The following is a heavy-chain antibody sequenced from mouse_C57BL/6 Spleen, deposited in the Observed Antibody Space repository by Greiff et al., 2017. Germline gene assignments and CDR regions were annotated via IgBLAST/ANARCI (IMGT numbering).Heavy chain of an antibody. D-gene: IGHD1-1*01. CDR3: ARNPYGSSYAYAMDY. Sequence: VKLVESGPGLVQPSQSLSITCTVSGFSLTSYGVHWVRQSPGKGLEWLGVIWSGGSTDYNAAFISRLSISKDNSKSQVFFKMNSLQADDTAIYYCARNPYGSSYAYAMDYWGQGTSVTVSS. V-gene: IGHV2-2*01. CDR2: IWSGGST. CDR1: GFSLTSYG. J-gene: IGHJ4*01.